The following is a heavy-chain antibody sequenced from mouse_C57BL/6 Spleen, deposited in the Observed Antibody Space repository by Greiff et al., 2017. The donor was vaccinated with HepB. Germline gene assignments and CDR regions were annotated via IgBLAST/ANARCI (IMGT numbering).Heavy chain of an antibody. D-gene: IGHD1-1*01. V-gene: IGHV5-9*01. Sequence: EVMLVESGGGLVKPGGSLKLSCAASGFTFSSYTMSWVRQTPEKRLEWVATISGGGGNTYYPDSVKGRFTISRDNAKNTLYLQMSSLRSEETALYYCASVITTVVATDLDYWGQGTTLTVSS. CDR1: GFTFSSYT. J-gene: IGHJ2*01. CDR2: ISGGGGNT. CDR3: ASVITTVVATDLDY.